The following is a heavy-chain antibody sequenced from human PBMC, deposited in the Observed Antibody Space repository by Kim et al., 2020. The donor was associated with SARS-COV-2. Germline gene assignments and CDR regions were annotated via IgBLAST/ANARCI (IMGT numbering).Heavy chain of an antibody. CDR3: ARGAHYYDSSGYYYLAD. J-gene: IGHJ4*02. Sequence: ASVKVSCKASGYTFTSYGISWVRQAPGQGLEWMGWISAYNGNTNYAQKLQGRVTMTTDTSTSTAYMELRSLRSDDTAVYYCARGAHYYDSSGYYYLADWGQGTLVTVSS. D-gene: IGHD3-22*01. V-gene: IGHV1-18*01. CDR2: ISAYNGNT. CDR1: GYTFTSYG.